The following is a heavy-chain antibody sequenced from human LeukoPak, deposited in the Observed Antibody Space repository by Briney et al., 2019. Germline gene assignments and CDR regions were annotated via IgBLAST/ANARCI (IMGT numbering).Heavy chain of an antibody. Sequence: GGSLRLSCAASGFTFSSYWMSWVRQAPGKGLEWVANMNQDGSEKYYVDSVKGRFTISRDNAKNSLYLQMNSLRAEDTALYYCAKAYSGSYVNPYDYWGQGTLVTVSS. V-gene: IGHV3-7*03. J-gene: IGHJ4*02. D-gene: IGHD1-26*01. CDR2: MNQDGSEK. CDR3: AKAYSGSYVNPYDY. CDR1: GFTFSSYW.